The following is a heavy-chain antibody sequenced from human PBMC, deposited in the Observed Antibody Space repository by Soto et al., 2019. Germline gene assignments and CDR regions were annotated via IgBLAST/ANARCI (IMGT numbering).Heavy chain of an antibody. CDR1: GGSISSYY. CDR2: IYYSGST. CDR3: ARHFGYNWNYGVYYYYYLDV. J-gene: IGHJ6*03. V-gene: IGHV4-59*08. D-gene: IGHD1-7*01. Sequence: SENLSLTCTVSGGSISSYYWSWIRQPPGKGLEWIGYIYYSGSTNYNPSLKSRVTISVDTSKNQFSLKLSSVTAADTAVYYCARHFGYNWNYGVYYYYYLDVWGNGTSVTASS.